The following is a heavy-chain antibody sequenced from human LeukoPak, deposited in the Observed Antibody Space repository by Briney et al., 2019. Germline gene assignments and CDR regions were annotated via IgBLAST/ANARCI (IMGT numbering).Heavy chain of an antibody. Sequence: SETLSLTGAVYGASFSGYYWSWIRQPPGKGLEWIGEINHSGSTNYNPSLKSRVTISVDPSKNQFSLKLTSVTAAGTAVYYCAREEAWSSSSLGGFDPWGQGTLVTVSS. CDR1: GASFSGYY. CDR2: INHSGST. D-gene: IGHD6-6*01. J-gene: IGHJ5*02. V-gene: IGHV4-34*01. CDR3: AREEAWSSSSLGGFDP.